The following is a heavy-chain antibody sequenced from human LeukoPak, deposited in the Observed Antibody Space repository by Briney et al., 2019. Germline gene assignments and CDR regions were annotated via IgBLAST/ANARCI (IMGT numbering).Heavy chain of an antibody. J-gene: IGHJ4*02. CDR1: GGSFSGYY. D-gene: IGHD1-1*01. V-gene: IGHV4-34*01. CDR2: INHSGST. CDR3: AREGTGNADN. Sequence: PSETLSLTCAVCGGSFSGYYWSWIRQPPGKGLEWIGEINHSGSTNYNPSLKSRVTISVDTSKNQFSLKLSSVTAADTAVYYCAREGTGNADNWGQGTLVTVSS.